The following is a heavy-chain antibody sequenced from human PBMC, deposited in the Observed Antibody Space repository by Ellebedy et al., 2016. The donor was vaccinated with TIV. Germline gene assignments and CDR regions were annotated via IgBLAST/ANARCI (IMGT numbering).Heavy chain of an antibody. V-gene: IGHV1-2*02. CDR3: ARILGVTTPDAFDI. CDR1: GYIFTGYY. CDR2: IDPNSGGP. D-gene: IGHD3-16*01. J-gene: IGHJ3*02. Sequence: AASVKVSCKASGYIFTGYYIHWVRQAPGQGPEWMGWIDPNSGGPDYAQKFQGRVTMTRDTSISTVFMELSRLRSDDTAVYYCARILGVTTPDAFDIWGQGTMVIVSS.